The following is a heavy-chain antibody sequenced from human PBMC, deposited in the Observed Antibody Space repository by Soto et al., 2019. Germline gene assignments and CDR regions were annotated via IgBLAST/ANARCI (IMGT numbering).Heavy chain of an antibody. J-gene: IGHJ4*02. Sequence: SETVSLTCAVSGGSISSSNWWSWVRQPPGKGLEWIGEIYHSGSTNYNPSLKSRVTISVDKSKNQFSLKLSSVTAADTAVYYCARDKAGSSSWPEIDYWGQGTLVTVSS. CDR3: ARDKAGSSSWPEIDY. D-gene: IGHD6-13*01. V-gene: IGHV4-4*02. CDR2: IYHSGST. CDR1: GGSISSSNW.